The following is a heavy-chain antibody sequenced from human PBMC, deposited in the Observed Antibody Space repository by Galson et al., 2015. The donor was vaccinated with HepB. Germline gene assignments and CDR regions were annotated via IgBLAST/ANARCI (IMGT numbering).Heavy chain of an antibody. CDR1: GFTFSTYW. Sequence: SLRLSCAASGFTFSTYWMHWVRQAPGKGLVWVSRINSDGSSTSYADSVKGRFTISRDNAKNTVSLQMNSLRAEDTAVDYCARGYGDYTWFDPWGQGTLVTVSS. CDR2: INSDGSST. J-gene: IGHJ5*02. CDR3: ARGYGDYTWFDP. V-gene: IGHV3-74*01. D-gene: IGHD4-17*01.